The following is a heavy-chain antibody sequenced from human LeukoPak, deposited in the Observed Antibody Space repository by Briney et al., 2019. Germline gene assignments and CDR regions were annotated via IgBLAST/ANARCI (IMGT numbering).Heavy chain of an antibody. V-gene: IGHV3-53*01. CDR1: GFTVSSNY. Sequence: GGSLRLSCAASGFTVSSNYMSWVRQAPGKGLEWVSVIYSGGSTYYADSVKGRFTISRDNSKNTLYLQMNSLRAEDTAVYYCASLLWFGELPPYGMDVWGQGTTVTVSS. CDR2: IYSGGST. J-gene: IGHJ6*02. CDR3: ASLLWFGELPPYGMDV. D-gene: IGHD3-10*01.